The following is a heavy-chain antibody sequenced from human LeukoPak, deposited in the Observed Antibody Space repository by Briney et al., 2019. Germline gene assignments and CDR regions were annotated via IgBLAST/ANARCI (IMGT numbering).Heavy chain of an antibody. J-gene: IGHJ3*02. V-gene: IGHV1-46*01. Sequence: GASVKVSCKASGYTFTSYYMHWVRQAPGQGLEWMGIINPSGGSTSYAQKFQGRVTMTRDTSTSTVYMELSSLRSEDTAVYYCARDPPGQYYYDSSGYYGSAAFDIWGQGTMVTVSS. D-gene: IGHD3-22*01. CDR2: INPSGGST. CDR1: GYTFTSYY. CDR3: ARDPPGQYYYDSSGYYGSAAFDI.